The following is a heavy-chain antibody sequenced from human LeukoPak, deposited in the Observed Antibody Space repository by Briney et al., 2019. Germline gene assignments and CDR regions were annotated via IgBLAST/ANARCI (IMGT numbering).Heavy chain of an antibody. Sequence: SETLSLTCTVSGGSISSYYWSWIRQPPGKGLEWIGYIYYSGSTNYNPSLKSRVTISVDTSKNQFSLKLSSVTAADTAAYYCARDRSYYGSGTDWGQGTLVTVSS. CDR3: ARDRSYYGSGTD. J-gene: IGHJ4*02. CDR1: GGSISSYY. D-gene: IGHD3-10*01. V-gene: IGHV4-59*01. CDR2: IYYSGST.